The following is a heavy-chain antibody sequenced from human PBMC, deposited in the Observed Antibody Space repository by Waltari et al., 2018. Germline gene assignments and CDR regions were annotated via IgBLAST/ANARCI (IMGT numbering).Heavy chain of an antibody. J-gene: IGHJ5*02. V-gene: IGHV1-18*01. CDR3: ARLESSIVVVPAAMPWFDP. CDR1: GYTFTGYG. Sequence: QVQLVQSGAEVKKPGASVKVSCKASGYTFTGYGISWVRQDPGPGLEWMGWSSAYNGNTNYAQKLQGRVTMTTDTSTSTAYMELRSLRSDDTAVYYCARLESSIVVVPAAMPWFDPWGQGTLVTVSS. D-gene: IGHD2-2*01. CDR2: SSAYNGNT.